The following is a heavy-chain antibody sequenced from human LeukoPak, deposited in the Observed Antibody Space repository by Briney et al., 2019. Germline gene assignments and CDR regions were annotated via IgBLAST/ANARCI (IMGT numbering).Heavy chain of an antibody. CDR2: IIPIFGTA. CDR1: GGTFSSYA. Sequence: APVKVSCKASGGTFSSYAISWVRQAPGQGLEWMGGIIPIFGTANYAQKFQGRVTITADESTSTACMELSSLRSEDTAVYCCARRMRRDGYNLGYYYYGMDVWGQGTTVTVSS. V-gene: IGHV1-69*13. D-gene: IGHD5-24*01. J-gene: IGHJ6*02. CDR3: ARRMRRDGYNLGYYYYGMDV.